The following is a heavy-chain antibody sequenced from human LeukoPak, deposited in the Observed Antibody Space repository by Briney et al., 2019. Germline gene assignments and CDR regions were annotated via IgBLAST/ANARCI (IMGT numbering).Heavy chain of an antibody. V-gene: IGHV3-11*04. J-gene: IGHJ6*02. CDR1: GFAFSDYY. Sequence: GGSLRLSCAASGFAFSDYYVDWVRQAPGKGLEWVSYISSSGTTVYYADSVKGRFTISRDNARNSLFLQMNSLGVEDTAVYYCARDQLQTWPWADYYGLDVWGQGTTVTVSS. CDR3: ARDQLQTWPWADYYGLDV. D-gene: IGHD4-23*01. CDR2: ISSSGTTV.